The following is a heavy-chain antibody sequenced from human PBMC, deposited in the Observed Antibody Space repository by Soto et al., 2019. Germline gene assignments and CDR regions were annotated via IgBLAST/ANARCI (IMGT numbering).Heavy chain of an antibody. CDR1: GGSIRSSSYY. D-gene: IGHD6-13*01. J-gene: IGHJ5*02. V-gene: IGHV4-39*01. Sequence: QLQLQESGPGLVKPSETLSLTCTVSGGSIRSSSYYWGWIRQPPGKGLEWIGSIYYSGSTYYNPSLKSRVTISVDTSKNHFSLKLSSVTAADTAVYYCARQGYSSSWKGGNNWFDPWGQGTLVTVSS. CDR3: ARQGYSSSWKGGNNWFDP. CDR2: IYYSGST.